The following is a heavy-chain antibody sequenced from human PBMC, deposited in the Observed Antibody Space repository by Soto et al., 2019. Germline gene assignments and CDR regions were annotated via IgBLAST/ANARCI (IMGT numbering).Heavy chain of an antibody. CDR1: GGSVNSVSYY. CDR3: XXXXXXXXXXXSYY. V-gene: IGHV4-61*01. J-gene: IGHJ6*01. Sequence: QVQLRESGPGLVKPSETLSLTCTVSGGSVNSVSYYWTWIRQPPGKGLEWIGYIXHSGSTNYNPSLQSRVTISLDXXEXXFSLKLSSVTAADTAVXXXXXXXXXXXXXXSYY. CDR2: IXHSGST.